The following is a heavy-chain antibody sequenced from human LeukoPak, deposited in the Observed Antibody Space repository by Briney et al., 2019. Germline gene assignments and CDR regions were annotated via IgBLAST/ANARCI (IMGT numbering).Heavy chain of an antibody. Sequence: PGGSLRLSCAASGFTFSSYSMNWVRQAPGKGLEWVSYISSSSSTIYYADSVKGRFTISRDNAKNSLYLQMNSLRAEDTAVHYCARGQRWLTPTPPDYWGQGTLVTVSS. J-gene: IGHJ4*02. V-gene: IGHV3-48*01. D-gene: IGHD5-12*01. CDR3: ARGQRWLTPTPPDY. CDR1: GFTFSSYS. CDR2: ISSSSSTI.